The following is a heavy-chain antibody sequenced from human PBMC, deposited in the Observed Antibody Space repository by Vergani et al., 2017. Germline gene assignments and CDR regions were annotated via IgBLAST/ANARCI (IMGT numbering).Heavy chain of an antibody. CDR2: INHSGST. Sequence: QVQLQQWGAGLLKPSETLSLTCAVYGGSFSGYYWSWIRQPPGKGLEWIGEINHSGSTNYNPSLKSRVTISVDTSKNQFSLKLSSVTAADTAVYYCARGRGPRGASSLLRYYDLGVWGKVTTVTVSS. D-gene: IGHD3-10*01. CDR1: GGSFSGYY. V-gene: IGHV4-34*01. J-gene: IGHJ6*03. CDR3: ARGRGPRGASSLLRYYDLGV.